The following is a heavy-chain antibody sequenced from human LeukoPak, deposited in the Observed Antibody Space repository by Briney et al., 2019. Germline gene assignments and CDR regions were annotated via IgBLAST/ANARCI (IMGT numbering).Heavy chain of an antibody. J-gene: IGHJ4*02. CDR3: ARNGGAYSGYDFFDY. D-gene: IGHD5-12*01. CDR2: IKQDGSEK. CDR1: GFTFSTYW. V-gene: IGHV3-7*01. Sequence: PGGSLRLSCAGSGFTFSTYWMSWVRQAPGKGLEWVANIKQDGSEKYYVDSVKGRFTISRDNAKNSLYLQMNSLRAEDTAVYYCARNGGAYSGYDFFDYWGQGTLVTVSS.